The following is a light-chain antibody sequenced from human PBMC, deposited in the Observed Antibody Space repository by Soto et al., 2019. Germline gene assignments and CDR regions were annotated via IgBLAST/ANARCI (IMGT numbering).Light chain of an antibody. CDR3: QQYNSYSGT. CDR2: KAS. J-gene: IGKJ1*01. Sequence: DIQMTQSPSTLSASVGDRVTITCRASQSIGSWLAWYQQKPGKVPKILIYKASNLESGVPSRFSDSGSGTEFTLTISSLQPDDFATYYCQQYNSYSGTFGQGTKVEI. V-gene: IGKV1-5*03. CDR1: QSIGSW.